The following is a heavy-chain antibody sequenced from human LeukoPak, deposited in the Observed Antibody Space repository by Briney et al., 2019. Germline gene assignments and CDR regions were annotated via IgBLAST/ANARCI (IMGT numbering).Heavy chain of an antibody. Sequence: SETLSLTCTVSGYSISSGYYWGWIRQPPGKGLEWIGNIYYTGKTYYNTSLKSRVTISVDTSKNQFSLKLSSVTAADTAVYYCARFRVAGTRFFDYWGQGTLVTVSS. CDR3: ARFRVAGTRFFDY. CDR2: IYYTGKT. CDR1: GYSISSGYY. V-gene: IGHV4-38-2*02. D-gene: IGHD6-19*01. J-gene: IGHJ4*02.